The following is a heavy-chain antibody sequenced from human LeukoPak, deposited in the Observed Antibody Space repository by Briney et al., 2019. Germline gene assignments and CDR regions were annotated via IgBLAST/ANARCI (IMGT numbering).Heavy chain of an antibody. D-gene: IGHD2-21*02. J-gene: IGHJ3*02. V-gene: IGHV5-51*01. CDR1: AYSFTSYW. Sequence: GESLLISCKGSAYSFTSYWIGRVRRMPAEGLEWMGIIFPGDCDTSYTPSFQGRVTISADKSMSSSYLQWSSLKAADTALYYCARRFWWSGYCGGDCYLDPGYAFDIGGQETMVTVSS. CDR2: IFPGDCDT. CDR3: ARRFWWSGYCGGDCYLDPGYAFDI.